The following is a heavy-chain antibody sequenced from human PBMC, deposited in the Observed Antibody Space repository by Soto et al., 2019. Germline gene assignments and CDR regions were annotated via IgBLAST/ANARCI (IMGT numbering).Heavy chain of an antibody. Sequence: QVQLQESGPGLVKPSQTLSLTCTVSGGSISSGDYYWSWIRQSPGKGLEWIGYIYYSGTTYHNPSLKSRVTISVDTSKKQFSLKLSSVTAADTAMYYCARGGGDYVLVGYYNGMDVWGQGTTVTVSS. CDR3: ARGGGDYVLVGYYNGMDV. V-gene: IGHV4-30-4*01. D-gene: IGHD4-17*01. J-gene: IGHJ6*02. CDR2: IYYSGTT. CDR1: GGSISSGDYY.